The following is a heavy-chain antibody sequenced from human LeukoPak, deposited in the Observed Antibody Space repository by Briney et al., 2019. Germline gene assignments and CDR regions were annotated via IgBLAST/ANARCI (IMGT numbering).Heavy chain of an antibody. Sequence: ASVKVSCKASGYTFTNHDISWVRQAPGQGLEWVGWISGYNGNTNYAQKFQGRVTMTTDISTSTAYMELRSLRSDDTAVYYCARDQYLVVVPAAPFDIWGQGTMVSVSS. CDR1: GYTFTNHD. CDR3: ARDQYLVVVPAAPFDI. D-gene: IGHD2-2*01. J-gene: IGHJ3*02. CDR2: ISGYNGNT. V-gene: IGHV1-18*01.